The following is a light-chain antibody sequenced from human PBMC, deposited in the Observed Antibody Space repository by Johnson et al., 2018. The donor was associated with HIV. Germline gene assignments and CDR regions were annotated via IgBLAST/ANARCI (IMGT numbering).Light chain of an antibody. Sequence: QSVLTQPPSVSAAPGQKVTISCSGSSYNNGNNYVSWYQQLPGTAPKLLIYDNNKRPSGIPDRFSGSKSGTSATLGITGLQTGDEADYFCGTWDSSLRGVFGTGTKATV. J-gene: IGLJ1*01. CDR3: GTWDSSLRGV. CDR2: DNN. CDR1: SYNNGNNY. V-gene: IGLV1-51*01.